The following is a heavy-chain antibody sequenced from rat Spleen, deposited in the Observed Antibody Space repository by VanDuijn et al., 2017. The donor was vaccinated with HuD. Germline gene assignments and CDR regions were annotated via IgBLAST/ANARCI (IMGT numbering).Heavy chain of an antibody. Sequence: QVQLRESGPGLVQPSQTLSLTCTVAGFSLTSYNVHWVRQPPGKGLEWMGVIWHTGGTRYNSALKSRLSISKDTSKSQVFLEMNSLQTEDTATYYCASEPPLAYYFDYWGQGVMVTVSS. V-gene: IGHV2-41*01. J-gene: IGHJ2*01. CDR3: ASEPPLAYYFDY. CDR1: GFSLTSYN. CDR2: IWHTGGT. D-gene: IGHD3-1*01.